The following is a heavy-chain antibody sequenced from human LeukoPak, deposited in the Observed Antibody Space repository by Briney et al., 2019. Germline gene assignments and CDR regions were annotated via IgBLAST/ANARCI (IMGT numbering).Heavy chain of an antibody. J-gene: IGHJ4*02. CDR3: ARDEYGEYGPN. V-gene: IGHV7-4-1*02. CDR1: GYTFTSYG. Sequence: ATVKVSCKASGYTFTSYGMNWVRQAPGQGLEWMGRINTNTGHPTYAQGFTGRFVFSLDTSVSTAYLQISSLKAEDTAVYYCARDEYGEYGPNWGQGTLVTVSS. CDR2: INTNTGHP. D-gene: IGHD4-17*01.